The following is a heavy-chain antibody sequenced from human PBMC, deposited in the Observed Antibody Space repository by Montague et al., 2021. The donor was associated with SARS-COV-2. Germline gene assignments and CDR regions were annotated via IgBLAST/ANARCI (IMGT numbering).Heavy chain of an antibody. Sequence: SETLSLTCAAYGGSFSGYYWSWIRQPPGKGLEWIGEINHSGSTNYNPSLKSRVTISVDTSKNQFSLNVTSVTAADTALYYCARGSGNFRIDNWGLGSLVTVSS. D-gene: IGHD5-12*01. CDR3: ARGSGNFRIDN. CDR1: GGSFSGYY. V-gene: IGHV4-34*01. CDR2: INHSGST. J-gene: IGHJ4*02.